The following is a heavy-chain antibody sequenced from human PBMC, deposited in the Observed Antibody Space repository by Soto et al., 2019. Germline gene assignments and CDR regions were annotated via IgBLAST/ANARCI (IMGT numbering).Heavy chain of an antibody. CDR1: GFTFSTYA. V-gene: IGHV3-30-3*01. J-gene: IGHJ4*02. D-gene: IGHD3-3*01. Sequence: QVQLVESGGGVVQPGRSLRLSCAASGFTFSTYAMHWVRQAPGKGLEWVALISLDGSNTYYADSVKGRFTISRDNSDNTLYLQMNSLRADDAAVYYCAVRAPFSYWGQGTLVTVSS. CDR2: ISLDGSNT. CDR3: AVRAPFSY.